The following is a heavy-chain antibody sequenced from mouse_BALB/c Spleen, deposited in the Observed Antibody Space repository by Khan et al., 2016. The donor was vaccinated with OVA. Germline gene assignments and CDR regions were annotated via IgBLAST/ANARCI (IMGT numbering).Heavy chain of an antibody. V-gene: IGHV2-3*01. CDR1: GFSLTNYG. J-gene: IGHJ4*01. CDR2: LWGDGST. Sequence: QVQLKQSGPGLVAPSQSLSITCTVSGFSLTNYGVTWVRQPPGKGLEWLGVLWGDGSTNYHSALISRLSLSKDNSKSQVFLKLNSLQPDDTATYSCAKWGTGYYAMDYWGQGTAVTFSS. CDR3: AKWGTGYYAMDY. D-gene: IGHD4-1*01.